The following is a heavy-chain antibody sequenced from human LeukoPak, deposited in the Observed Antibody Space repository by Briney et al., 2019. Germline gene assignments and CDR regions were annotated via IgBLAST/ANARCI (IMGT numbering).Heavy chain of an antibody. CDR2: IKRKIDGETR. Sequence: PGGSLRLSCAASGLTFSDVWMIWVRQAPGKGLEWVGRIKRKIDGETRDYGASVKGRFTISRDDSKNTLYLQMNSLKTEDTAVYYCTTGGYDILSGHYNDAFDIWGQGTTVTVSS. D-gene: IGHD3-9*01. CDR3: TTGGYDILSGHYNDAFDI. J-gene: IGHJ3*02. CDR1: GLTFSDVW. V-gene: IGHV3-15*01.